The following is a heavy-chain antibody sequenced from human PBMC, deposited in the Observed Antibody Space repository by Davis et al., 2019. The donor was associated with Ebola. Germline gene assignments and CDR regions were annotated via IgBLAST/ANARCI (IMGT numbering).Heavy chain of an antibody. J-gene: IGHJ4*02. Sequence: GESLKISCAASGFTFSDYYMSWIRQAPGKGLAWVSYISSSGSTIYYADSVKGRFTISRDNTKNSLYLQMNSLRAEDTAVYYCARVQDSLAGAFFDYWGQGTLVTVSS. CDR1: GFTFSDYY. CDR2: ISSSGSTI. D-gene: IGHD2-15*01. CDR3: ARVQDSLAGAFFDY. V-gene: IGHV3-11*01.